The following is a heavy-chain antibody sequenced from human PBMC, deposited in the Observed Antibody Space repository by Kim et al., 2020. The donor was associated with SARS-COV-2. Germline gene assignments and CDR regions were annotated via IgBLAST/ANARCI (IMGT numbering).Heavy chain of an antibody. J-gene: IGHJ5*02. D-gene: IGHD3-22*01. V-gene: IGHV4-59*01. CDR3: ARDHSSGYYYVGNWFDP. CDR2: IYYSGST. CDR1: GGSISSYY. Sequence: SETLSLTCTVSGGSISSYYWSWIRQPPGKGLEWIGYIYYSGSTNYNPSLKSRVTISVDTSKNQFSLKLSSVTAADTAVYYCARDHSSGYYYVGNWFDPWGQGTLVTVSS.